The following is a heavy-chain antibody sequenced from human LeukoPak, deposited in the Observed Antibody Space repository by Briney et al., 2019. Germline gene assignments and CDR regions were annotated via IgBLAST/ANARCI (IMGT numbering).Heavy chain of an antibody. CDR3: ARVSMTVIGPPYFDY. CDR2: INHSGSA. D-gene: IGHD4-17*01. Sequence: PSETLSLTCAVYGGSFSGYYWSWIRQPPGKGLEWIGEINHSGSANYNPSLKSRVTISVDTSKNQSSLKLSSVTAADTAVYYCARVSMTVIGPPYFDYWGQGTLVTVSS. CDR1: GGSFSGYY. V-gene: IGHV4-34*01. J-gene: IGHJ4*02.